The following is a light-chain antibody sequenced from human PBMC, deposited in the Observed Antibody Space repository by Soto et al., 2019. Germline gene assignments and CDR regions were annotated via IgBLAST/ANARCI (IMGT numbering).Light chain of an antibody. CDR1: SSNIGSDF. J-gene: IGLJ3*02. CDR3: AAWDTSLSGGV. Sequence: QSVLTQPPSVSAAPGQKVTISCSGSSSNIGSDFVSWYQQLPGTAPQLLIYENNKRPSGIPDRFSGSKSATSATLGITGLQTGDEADYYCAAWDTSLSGGVFGGGTKLTGL. CDR2: ENN. V-gene: IGLV1-51*02.